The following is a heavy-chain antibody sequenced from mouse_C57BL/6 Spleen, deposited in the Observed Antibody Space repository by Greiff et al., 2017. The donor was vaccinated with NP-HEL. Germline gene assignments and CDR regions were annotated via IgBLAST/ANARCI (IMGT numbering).Heavy chain of an antibody. CDR2: INPSSGYT. CDR1: GYTFTSYT. V-gene: IGHV1-4*01. CDR3: ARSTMITNYFDY. J-gene: IGHJ2*01. Sequence: SGAELARPGASVKMSCKASGYTFTSYTMHWVKQRPGQGLEWIGYINPSSGYTKYNQKFKDKATFTADKSSSTAYMQLSSLTSEDSAVYYCARSTMITNYFDYWGQGTTLTVSS. D-gene: IGHD2-4*01.